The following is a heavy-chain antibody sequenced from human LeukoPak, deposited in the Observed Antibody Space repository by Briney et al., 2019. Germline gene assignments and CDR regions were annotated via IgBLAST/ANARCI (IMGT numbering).Heavy chain of an antibody. J-gene: IGHJ4*02. CDR2: IGTAGDT. D-gene: IGHD6-6*01. Sequence: GGSLRLSCAASGFTFSSYDMHWVRQATGKGLEWVSAIGTAGDTYYPGSVKGRFTISRENAKNSLYLQMNSLRAGDTAVYYCARGGSSSTLCIDYWGQGTLVTVSS. CDR1: GFTFSSYD. V-gene: IGHV3-13*01. CDR3: ARGGSSSTLCIDY.